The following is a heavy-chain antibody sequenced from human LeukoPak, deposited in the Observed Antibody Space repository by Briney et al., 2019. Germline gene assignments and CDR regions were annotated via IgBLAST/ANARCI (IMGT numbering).Heavy chain of an antibody. CDR2: ISYDGSNK. CDR1: GFTFSSYA. Sequence: GGSLRLSCAASGFTFSSYAMHWVRQAPGKGLEWVAVISYDGSNKYYADSVKGRFTISRDNSKNTLYLQMNSLRAEDTAVYYCAREGHIVVVTAMGLDYYYYGMDVWGQGTTVTVSS. V-gene: IGHV3-30-3*01. D-gene: IGHD2-21*02. J-gene: IGHJ6*02. CDR3: AREGHIVVVTAMGLDYYYYGMDV.